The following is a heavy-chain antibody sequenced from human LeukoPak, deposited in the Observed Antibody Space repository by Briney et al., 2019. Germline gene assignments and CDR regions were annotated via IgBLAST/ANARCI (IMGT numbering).Heavy chain of an antibody. J-gene: IGHJ4*02. CDR2: TSDRGDYT. D-gene: IGHD1-26*01. CDR3: AKDIGPIVGVTWGVDY. CDR1: GFTVRSNY. Sequence: GGSLRLSCAASGFTVRSNYMSWVRQAPGKGLEWVSGTSDRGDYTYYADSVKGRFTISRDTSKNTLYLQMNSLRAEDTAVYYCAKDIGPIVGVTWGVDYWGQGTLVTVSS. V-gene: IGHV3-23*01.